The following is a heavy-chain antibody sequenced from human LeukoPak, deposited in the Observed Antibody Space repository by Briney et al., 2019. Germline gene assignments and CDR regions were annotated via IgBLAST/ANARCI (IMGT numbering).Heavy chain of an antibody. CDR3: ARGKASSSLYAPLAFDI. Sequence: SETLSLTCAVYGGSFSGYYWSWIRQPPGKGLEWIGEINHSGSTNYNPSLKSRVTISVDTSENQFSLKLSSVTAADTAVYYCARGKASSSLYAPLAFDIWGQGTMVTVSS. D-gene: IGHD6-13*01. CDR2: INHSGST. V-gene: IGHV4-34*01. CDR1: GGSFSGYY. J-gene: IGHJ3*02.